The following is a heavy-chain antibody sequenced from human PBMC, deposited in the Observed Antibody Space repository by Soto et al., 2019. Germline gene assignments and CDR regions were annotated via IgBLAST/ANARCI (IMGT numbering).Heavy chain of an antibody. CDR2: IKQDGSEK. CDR1: GFTFSSYW. V-gene: IGHV3-7*01. CDR3: ARVGRYCSSTSCYSRFDY. Sequence: EVQLVESGGGLVQPGGSLRLSYAASGFTFSSYWMSWVRQAPGKGLEWVANIKQDGSEKYYVDSVKGRFTISRDNAKNSLYLQMNSLRAEDTAVYYCARVGRYCSSTSCYSRFDYWGQGTLVTVSS. D-gene: IGHD2-2*01. J-gene: IGHJ4*02.